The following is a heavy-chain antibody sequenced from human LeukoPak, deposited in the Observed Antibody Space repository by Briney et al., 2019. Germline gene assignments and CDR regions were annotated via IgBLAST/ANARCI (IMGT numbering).Heavy chain of an antibody. D-gene: IGHD1-1*01. CDR2: INPNSGGT. J-gene: IGHJ6*03. Sequence: ASVKVSCKASGYTFTGYYIHWVRQAPGQGLEWMGWINPNSGGTNYAQKFQGRVTMTRDTSISTAYMELSRLRSDDTAVYYCARERRYWNDGGVYYYYMDVWGKGTTVTISS. V-gene: IGHV1-2*02. CDR3: ARERRYWNDGGVYYYYMDV. CDR1: GYTFTGYY.